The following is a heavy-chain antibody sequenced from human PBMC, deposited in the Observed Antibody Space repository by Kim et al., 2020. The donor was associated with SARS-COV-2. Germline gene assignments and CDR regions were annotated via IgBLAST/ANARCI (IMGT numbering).Heavy chain of an antibody. V-gene: IGHV3-23*01. CDR1: GFSFSTYS. D-gene: IGHD6-19*01. CDR2: ISGSGGST. Sequence: GGSLRLSCAASGFSFSTYSMSWVRQAPGKGLEWVSGISGSGGSTYYADSVKGRFTISRDNSKNTLYLQMNSLRDEDTAIYYCAKTGGSTGWYEMDYWGQGTLVTVSS. CDR3: AKTGGSTGWYEMDY. J-gene: IGHJ4*02.